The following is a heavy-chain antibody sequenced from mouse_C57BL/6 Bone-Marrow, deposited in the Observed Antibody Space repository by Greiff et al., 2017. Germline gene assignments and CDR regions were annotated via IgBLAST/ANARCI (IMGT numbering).Heavy chain of an antibody. J-gene: IGHJ1*03. CDR3: TTYGSSLWYFDV. CDR2: IDPENGDT. Sequence: EVQLQQSGAELVRPGASVKLSCTASGFNIKDDYMHWVKQRPEQGLEWIGWIDPENGDTEYASKFQGKATITADTSSNTAYLQLSSLTSEDTAVYCCTTYGSSLWYFDVWGTGTTVTVSS. D-gene: IGHD1-1*01. V-gene: IGHV14-4*01. CDR1: GFNIKDDY.